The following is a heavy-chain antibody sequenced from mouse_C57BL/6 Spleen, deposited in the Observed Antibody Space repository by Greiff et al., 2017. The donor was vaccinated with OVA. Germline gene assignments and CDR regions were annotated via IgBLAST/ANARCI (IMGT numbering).Heavy chain of an antibody. CDR3: ARHYYGSSYSY. CDR1: GYTFTSYW. CDR2: IDPSDSYT. D-gene: IGHD1-1*01. V-gene: IGHV1-50*01. Sequence: QVQLQQPGAELVKPGASVKLSCKASGYTFTSYWMQWVKQRPGQGLEWIGEIDPSDSYTNYNQKFKGKATLTVDTSSSTAYMQLSSLTFEDSAVYYCARHYYGSSYSYWGQGTLVTVSA. J-gene: IGHJ3*01.